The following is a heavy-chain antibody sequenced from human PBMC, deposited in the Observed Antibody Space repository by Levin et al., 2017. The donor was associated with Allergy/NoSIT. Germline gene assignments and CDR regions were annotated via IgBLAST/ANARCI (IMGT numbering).Heavy chain of an antibody. CDR1: GFTFDDYA. CDR3: AKDWYLGYCGGDFDCYAFDI. D-gene: IGHD2-21*02. Sequence: SLKISCAASGFTFDDYAMHWVRQAPGKGLEWVSGISWNSGSIGYADSVKGRFTISRDNAKNSLYLQMNSLRAEDTALYYCAKDWYLGYCGGDFDCYAFDIWGQGTMVTVSS. V-gene: IGHV3-9*01. J-gene: IGHJ3*02. CDR2: ISWNSGSI.